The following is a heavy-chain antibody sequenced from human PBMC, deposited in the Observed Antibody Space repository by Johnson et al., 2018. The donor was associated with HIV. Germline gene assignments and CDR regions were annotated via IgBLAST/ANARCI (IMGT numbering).Heavy chain of an antibody. CDR3: GRSQTGNFLDAYDI. D-gene: IGHD1-14*01. Sequence: QVQLVESGGGVVQPGRSLRLSCAASGFTFSNYAMHWVRQAPGKGLEWVAVISSDGRTKYYGDSLEGRVTISRDNSKNTLFLQMNSLRTEETAVFYCGRSQTGNFLDAYDIWGQGTMVTVSS. CDR2: ISSDGRTK. CDR1: GFTFSNYA. J-gene: IGHJ3*02. V-gene: IGHV3-30*04.